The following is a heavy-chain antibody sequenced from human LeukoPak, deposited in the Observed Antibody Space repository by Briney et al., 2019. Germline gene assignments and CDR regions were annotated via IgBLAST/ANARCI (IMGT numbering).Heavy chain of an antibody. CDR2: IRSSSSYI. V-gene: IGHV3-21*01. J-gene: IGHJ4*02. CDR1: VFTFISYS. CDR3: ARGSGAVAGVDY. D-gene: IGHD6-19*01. Sequence: GGALRLSCAASVFTFISYSMNSLRQAPGRGGEGVSSIRSSSSYIYYADSVKGRLTISRENAKNSLYLQRNSLRAEDTAVYYCARGSGAVAGVDYWGQGTLVTVSS.